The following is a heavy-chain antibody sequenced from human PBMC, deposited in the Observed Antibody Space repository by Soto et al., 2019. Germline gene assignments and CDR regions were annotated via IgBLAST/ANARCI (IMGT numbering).Heavy chain of an antibody. J-gene: IGHJ6*02. V-gene: IGHV1-18*01. CDR2: ISAHNGNT. CDR3: ARDGKSGSPARCYYYDGMDV. D-gene: IGHD1-26*01. CDR1: GYTFTSYG. Sequence: QVQLVQYGAEVKNPGASVKVSCKASGYTFTSYGISWVRQAPGQGLAWMGWISAHNGNTNYAQKLKGRVTMTTDTSTSTAYMELRSLRSDDTAVYDCARDGKSGSPARCYYYDGMDVWGQGTTVTVSS.